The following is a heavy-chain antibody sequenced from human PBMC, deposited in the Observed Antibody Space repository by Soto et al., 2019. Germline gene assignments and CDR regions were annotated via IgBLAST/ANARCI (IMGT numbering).Heavy chain of an antibody. CDR1: GFTVSNYV. V-gene: IGHV3-74*01. J-gene: IGHJ4*02. CDR3: ARDVSYSLDS. D-gene: IGHD5-18*01. CDR2: INGDGSST. Sequence: PGRSLRVSCAASGFTVSNYVMHWVLQAQGKGLEWVSRINGDGSSTLYADSVKGRFTISRDNAKSTVYLQTNSLRVEDTAVYYCARDVSYSLDSWGQGTLVTVSS.